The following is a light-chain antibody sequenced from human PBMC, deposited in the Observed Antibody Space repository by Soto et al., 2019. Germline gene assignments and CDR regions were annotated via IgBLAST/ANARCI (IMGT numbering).Light chain of an antibody. CDR1: QGISSY. V-gene: IGKV1-8*01. CDR3: QQYYSYPPT. CDR2: AAS. Sequence: AIRMTQSPSSFSAPTGDSVPITSMASQGISSYLAWYQQKPGKAPKLLIYAASTWQSGVPSRFSGSGSGTDFTLTISCLESEDFATYYCQQYYSYPPTFGQGTKVDTK. J-gene: IGKJ1*01.